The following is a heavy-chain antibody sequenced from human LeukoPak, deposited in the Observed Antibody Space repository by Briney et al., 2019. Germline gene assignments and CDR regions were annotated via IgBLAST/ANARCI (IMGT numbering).Heavy chain of an antibody. CDR1: GFTFSSYG. V-gene: IGHV3-23*01. CDR3: AKAPTATVVFFES. J-gene: IGHJ4*02. D-gene: IGHD2-8*02. CDR2: FSASGGST. Sequence: PGGSLRLSCAAPGFTFSSYGMHWVRQAPGKGLEWVSSFSASGGSTYYGDSVKGRFTISRDNSKNIMFLQMNSLRAEDTAIYYCAKAPTATVVFFESWGQGSLVIVSS.